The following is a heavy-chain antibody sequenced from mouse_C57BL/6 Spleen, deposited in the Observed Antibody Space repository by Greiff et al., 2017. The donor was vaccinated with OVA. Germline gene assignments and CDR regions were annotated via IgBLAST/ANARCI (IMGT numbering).Heavy chain of an antibody. CDR2: IDPSDSYT. V-gene: IGHV1-69*01. Sequence: QVQLQQPGAELVMPGASVKLSCKASGYTFTSYWMHWVKQRPGQGLEWIGEIDPSDSYTNYNQKFKGKSTLTVDKSSSTAYMQLSSMTSEDSAVYYCARRYDHYFDYWGQGTTLTVSS. D-gene: IGHD2-12*01. CDR3: ARRYDHYFDY. J-gene: IGHJ2*01. CDR1: GYTFTSYW.